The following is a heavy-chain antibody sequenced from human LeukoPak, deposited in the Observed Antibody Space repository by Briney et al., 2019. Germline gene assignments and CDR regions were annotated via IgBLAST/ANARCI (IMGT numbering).Heavy chain of an antibody. J-gene: IGHJ4*02. CDR1: GGTFSSYA. D-gene: IGHD5-18*01. Sequence: GASVKVSCKASGGTFSSYAISWVRQAPGQGLERMGRIIPILGIANYAQKFQGRVTITADKSTSTAYMELSSLRSEDTAVYYCARPSGYSYGPFDYWGQGTLVTVSS. CDR3: ARPSGYSYGPFDY. V-gene: IGHV1-69*04. CDR2: IIPILGIA.